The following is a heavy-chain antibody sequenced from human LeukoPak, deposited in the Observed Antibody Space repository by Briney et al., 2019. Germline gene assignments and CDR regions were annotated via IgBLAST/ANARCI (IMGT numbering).Heavy chain of an antibody. V-gene: IGHV1-69*13. Sequence: SVKVSCKASGGTFSSYAISWVRQAPGQGLEWMGGIIPIFGTANYAQKFQGRVTITADESTSTAYMELSSLRSEDTAVYYCARSAEYYYGSSGYVFDYWGQGTLVTVSS. D-gene: IGHD3-22*01. J-gene: IGHJ4*02. CDR3: ARSAEYYYGSSGYVFDY. CDR2: IIPIFGTA. CDR1: GGTFSSYA.